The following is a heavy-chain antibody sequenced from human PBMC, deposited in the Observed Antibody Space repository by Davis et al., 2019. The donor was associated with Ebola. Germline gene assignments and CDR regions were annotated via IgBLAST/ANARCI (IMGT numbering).Heavy chain of an antibody. CDR1: GGSISSHY. V-gene: IGHV4-59*11. J-gene: IGHJ3*02. D-gene: IGHD1-26*01. Sequence: PSETLSLTCTVSGGSISSHYWSWIRQPPGKGLEWIGYIYYSGSTNYNPSLKSRVTISVDTSKNQFSLKLSSVTAADTAVYYCARDLGRSQTPDAFDIWGQGTMVTVSS. CDR2: IYYSGST. CDR3: ARDLGRSQTPDAFDI.